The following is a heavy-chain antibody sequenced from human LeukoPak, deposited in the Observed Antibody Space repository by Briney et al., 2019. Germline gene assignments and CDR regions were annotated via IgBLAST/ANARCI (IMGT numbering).Heavy chain of an antibody. CDR1: GGSISRGTYY. CDR2: IYYSGSV. D-gene: IGHD1-26*01. J-gene: IGHJ4*02. V-gene: IGHV4-31*03. CDR3: ARGSGYFDY. Sequence: SETLSLTCIVSGGSISRGTYYWSWIRQHPGKGLEWIGYIYYSGSVYYNPSLKSRVTISVDTSKNQFSLKLSSVTAADTAVYYCARGSGYFDYWGQGTLVTVSS.